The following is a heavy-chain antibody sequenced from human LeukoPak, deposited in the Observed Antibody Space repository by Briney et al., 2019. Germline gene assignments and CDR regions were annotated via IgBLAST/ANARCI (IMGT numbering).Heavy chain of an antibody. Sequence: SETLSLTCTVSSGSISTSNYYWGWVRQPPGKALEWIGNIFYSGSTYYSPSLKSRVTISLDTSRNQFSLKLNSVTAADTAVYYCARDRAIFGVAITYYFDYWGQGTLVTVSS. V-gene: IGHV4-39*07. CDR2: IFYSGST. CDR1: SGSISTSNYY. CDR3: ARDRAIFGVAITYYFDY. D-gene: IGHD3-3*01. J-gene: IGHJ4*02.